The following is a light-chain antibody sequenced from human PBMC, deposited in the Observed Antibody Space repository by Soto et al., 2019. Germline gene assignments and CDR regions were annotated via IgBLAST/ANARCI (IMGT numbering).Light chain of an antibody. Sequence: VMNQAPSTLSVSPGERATLYCRASQTINNNVAWYQLKDGQVPRLVIYDASNRATGIPDRFSGSGSGTDFTLTISRLEPEDFAVYYCQQYGSSRTFGQGTKVDI. CDR3: QQYGSSRT. CDR1: QTINNN. J-gene: IGKJ1*01. CDR2: DAS. V-gene: IGKV3-20*01.